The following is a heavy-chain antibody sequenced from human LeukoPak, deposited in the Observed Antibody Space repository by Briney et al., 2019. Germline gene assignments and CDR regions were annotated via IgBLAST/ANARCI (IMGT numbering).Heavy chain of an antibody. V-gene: IGHV4-39*01. CDR1: GGSISTSNYY. CDR2: IYYSGST. D-gene: IGHD6-19*01. J-gene: IGHJ6*03. Sequence: SETLSLTCTVSGGSISTSNYYWGWIRQPPGKGLEWIGSIYYSGSTYYNPSLKSRVTISVDTSKNQFSLKLSSVTAADTAVYYCARQDSSGWNYYYYYYMDVWGKGTTVTISS. CDR3: ARQDSSGWNYYYYYYMDV.